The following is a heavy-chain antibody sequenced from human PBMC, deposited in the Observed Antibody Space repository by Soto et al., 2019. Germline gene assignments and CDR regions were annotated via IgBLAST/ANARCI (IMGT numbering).Heavy chain of an antibody. Sequence: PSETLSLTCTFSGGSISSGGYYWSWIRQHPGKGLEWIGYIYYSGSTYYNPSLKSRVTISVDTSKNQFSLKLSSVTAADTAVYYCARETGSIAVGDTPGPFDYWGQGTLVTVSS. CDR2: IYYSGST. CDR3: ARETGSIAVGDTPGPFDY. V-gene: IGHV4-31*03. CDR1: GGSISSGGYY. D-gene: IGHD6-19*01. J-gene: IGHJ4*02.